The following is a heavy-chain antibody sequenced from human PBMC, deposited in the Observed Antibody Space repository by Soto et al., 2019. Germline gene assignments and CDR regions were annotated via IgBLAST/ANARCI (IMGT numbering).Heavy chain of an antibody. CDR1: GGSFSGYY. V-gene: IGHV4-34*01. CDR2: INHSGST. D-gene: IGHD5-12*01. J-gene: IGHJ5*02. CDR3: ARMGGLVATTNH. Sequence: QVQLQQWGAGLLKPSETLSLTCAVYGGSFSGYYWSWIRQPPGKGLEWIGEINHSGSTNYNPSLKSRVAISVDTSKNQFSLNLSSVTAADTAVYYCARMGGLVATTNHWGQGTLVTVSS.